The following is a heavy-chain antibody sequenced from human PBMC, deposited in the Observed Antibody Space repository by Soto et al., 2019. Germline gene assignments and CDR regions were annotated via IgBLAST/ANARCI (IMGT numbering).Heavy chain of an antibody. V-gene: IGHV3-33*01. Sequence: QVQLVESGGGVVQPGRSLRLSCAASGFTFSSYGMLWVRQAPGKGLEWVAVIWYDGSNKYYADSVKGRFTISRDNSKNTLYLQMNSLRAEDTAVYYCARELGYSGYDYDGMDVWGQGTTVTVSS. CDR2: IWYDGSNK. CDR1: GFTFSSYG. J-gene: IGHJ6*02. D-gene: IGHD5-12*01. CDR3: ARELGYSGYDYDGMDV.